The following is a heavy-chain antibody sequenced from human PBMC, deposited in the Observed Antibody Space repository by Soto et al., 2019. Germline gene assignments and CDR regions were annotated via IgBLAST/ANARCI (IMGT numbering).Heavy chain of an antibody. CDR2: IYYSGST. Sequence: SETLSLTCTVSGGSVISGSYYWSWVRQPPGKGLEWIAYIYYSGSTNYNPSLKSRVTISVDRSKNQFSLKLNSVTAADTAVYYCARATYYYYGMDVWGQGTTVTVSS. CDR3: ARATYYYYGMDV. V-gene: IGHV4-61*01. J-gene: IGHJ6*02. D-gene: IGHD1-26*01. CDR1: GGSVISGSYY.